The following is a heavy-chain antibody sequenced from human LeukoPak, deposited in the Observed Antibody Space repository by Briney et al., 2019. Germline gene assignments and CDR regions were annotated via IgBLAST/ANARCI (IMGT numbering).Heavy chain of an antibody. CDR3: ARDKGDYDTSGSLFVF. V-gene: IGHV3-7*03. CDR2: IKQDGSEK. J-gene: IGHJ4*02. CDR1: GFSFSRYW. D-gene: IGHD3-22*01. Sequence: GGSLRLSCAASGFSFSRYWMSWVRQVPRKGLEWVANIKQDGSEKYYVDSVKGRFTISRDNAKNSLYLQTNSLRAEDTAVYYCARDKGDYDTSGSLFVFGGQGTLVTVSS.